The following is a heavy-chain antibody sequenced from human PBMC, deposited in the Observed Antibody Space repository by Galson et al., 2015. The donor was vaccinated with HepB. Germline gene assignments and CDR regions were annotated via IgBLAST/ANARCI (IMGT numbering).Heavy chain of an antibody. CDR1: GFIFDDYG. CDR2: INRNGGST. D-gene: IGHD3-22*01. J-gene: IGHJ3*02. Sequence: SLRLSCAASGFIFDDYGMSWVRQAPGKGLEWVSGINRNGGSTGYADSVKGRFTISRDNAKNSLYLQMTSLRAEDTALYYCVRDYYYDSIGDDAFDMWGQGTMVTASS. CDR3: VRDYYYDSIGDDAFDM. V-gene: IGHV3-20*04.